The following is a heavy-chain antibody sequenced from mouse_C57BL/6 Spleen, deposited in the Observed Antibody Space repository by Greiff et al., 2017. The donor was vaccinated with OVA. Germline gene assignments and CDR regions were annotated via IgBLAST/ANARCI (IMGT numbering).Heavy chain of an antibody. Sequence: QVQLQQSGPELVKPGASVKISCKASGYAFSSSWMNWVKQRPGKGLEWIGRIYPGDGDTNYNGKFKGKATLTADKSSSTAYMQLSSLPSEDSAVYFCARSGDGYYDAMDYWGQGTSVTVSS. CDR1: GYAFSSSW. CDR2: IYPGDGDT. D-gene: IGHD2-3*01. V-gene: IGHV1-82*01. CDR3: ARSGDGYYDAMDY. J-gene: IGHJ4*01.